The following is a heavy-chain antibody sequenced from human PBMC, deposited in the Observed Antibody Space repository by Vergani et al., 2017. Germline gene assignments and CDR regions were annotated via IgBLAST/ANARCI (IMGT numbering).Heavy chain of an antibody. CDR1: GFTFSDYY. V-gene: IGHV3-11*04. J-gene: IGHJ6*02. CDR2: ISSSGHTT. D-gene: IGHD3-10*01. Sequence: QVQLVESGGGLVKPGGSLRLSCAASGFTFSDYYMSWIRQAPGKGLEWISYISSSGHTTYYADSVKGLSTLSRDNAKNSRFLQINSLRAEDTAVYYCARMVPWYWDVWGQGTTVTVSS. CDR3: ARMVPWYWDV.